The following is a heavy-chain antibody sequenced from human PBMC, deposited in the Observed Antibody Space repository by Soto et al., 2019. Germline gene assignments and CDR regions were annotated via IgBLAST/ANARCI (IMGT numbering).Heavy chain of an antibody. CDR1: GFTFSTYA. CDR3: TTPDQVDSGDT. D-gene: IGHD1-26*01. Sequence: GGSLRLSCAASGFTFSTYAMAWVRQASGKGLEWLGRIGSKAETYTTAYATSMKGRFTISRDDSKNTAYLQINNLETEDTAVYYYTTPDQVDSGDTWGQGTMVTVSS. CDR2: IGSKAETYTT. V-gene: IGHV3-73*01. J-gene: IGHJ3*02.